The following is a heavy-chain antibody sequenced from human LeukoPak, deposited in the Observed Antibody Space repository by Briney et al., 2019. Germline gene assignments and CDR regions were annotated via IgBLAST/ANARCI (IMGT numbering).Heavy chain of an antibody. CDR3: ARQIYGRFLVRGGIDY. J-gene: IGHJ4*02. Sequence: SSETLSLTCTVSGYSISSGYYWGWSRQPPGQGLGWIGEINHSGSTNYNPSLKSRVTISVDTSKNQFSLKLSSVTAADTAVYYCARQIYGRFLVRGGIDYWGQGTLVTVSS. CDR1: GYSISSGYY. D-gene: IGHD3-3*01. V-gene: IGHV4-38-2*02. CDR2: INHSGST.